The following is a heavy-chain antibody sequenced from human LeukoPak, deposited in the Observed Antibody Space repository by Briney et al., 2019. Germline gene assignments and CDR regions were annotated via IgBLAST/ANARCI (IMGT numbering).Heavy chain of an antibody. CDR2: IKQDGSEK. V-gene: IGHV3-7*01. J-gene: IGHJ4*02. CDR1: GFTFSSYL. CDR3: ARKVGDIVVAGGFDY. D-gene: IGHD2-2*01. Sequence: GGSLSLSCAASGFTFSSYLMSWVRQAPGKGLEWVANIKQDGSEKYYVDSVKGRFSISRDNAKNSLYLQMNSLRAEDTAVYYCARKVGDIVVAGGFDYWGQGTLVTVSS.